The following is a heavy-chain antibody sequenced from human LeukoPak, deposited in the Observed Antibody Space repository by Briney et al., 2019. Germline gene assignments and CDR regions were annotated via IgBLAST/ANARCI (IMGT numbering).Heavy chain of an antibody. D-gene: IGHD2-8*01. J-gene: IGHJ6*02. CDR1: GYNFISYY. CDR2: INPSGGST. V-gene: IGHV1-46*01. CDR3: AREDVVLMDAVRYYYYGMDV. Sequence: ASVKVSCKASGYNFISYYMHWVRQAPGQGLEWMGIINPSGGSTSYAQKFQDRVTMTRETSTSTVYMELSSLKYEDTAVYYCAREDVVLMDAVRYYYYGMDVWGQGTTVTVSS.